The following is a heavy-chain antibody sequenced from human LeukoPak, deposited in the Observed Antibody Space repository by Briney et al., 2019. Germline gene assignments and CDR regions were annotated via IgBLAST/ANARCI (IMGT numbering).Heavy chain of an antibody. CDR2: INHSGST. V-gene: IGHV4-34*01. CDR1: GGSFSGYY. J-gene: IGHJ4*02. D-gene: IGHD5-24*01. Sequence: SETLSLTCAVYGGSFSGYYWIWIRQPPGKGLEWIGEINHSGSTNYNPSLKSRVTISVDTSKNQFSLKLSSVTAADTAVYYCARGRRWLQFGGQGTLVTVSS. CDR3: ARGRRWLQF.